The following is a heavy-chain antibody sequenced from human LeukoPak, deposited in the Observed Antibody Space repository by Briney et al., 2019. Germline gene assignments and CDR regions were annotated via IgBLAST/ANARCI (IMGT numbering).Heavy chain of an antibody. D-gene: IGHD2-21*02. V-gene: IGHV4-59*01. CDR3: ARGGVVVTAINY. CDR2: IHYTGST. J-gene: IGHJ4*02. Sequence: SETLSLTCTVSGGSISSYYWSWIRQPPRKGLEWIGYIHYTGSTNYNPSLKSRVTISVDTSKNQFSLKLSSVTAADTAVYYCARGGVVVTAINYWGQGTLVTVSS. CDR1: GGSISSYY.